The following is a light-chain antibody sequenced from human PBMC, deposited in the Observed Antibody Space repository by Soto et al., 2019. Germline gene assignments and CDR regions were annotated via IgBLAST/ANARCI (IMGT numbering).Light chain of an antibody. CDR3: SSYTTSSTHWV. J-gene: IGLJ3*02. Sequence: QSALTQPASASGSPGQSITISCTGTSSDVGGYNYVSWYQQHPGKAPKLMIYEVSNRPSGVSNRFSGSKSGNTASLTISGLQAEDEADYYCSSYTTSSTHWVFGGGTKLTVL. V-gene: IGLV2-14*01. CDR2: EVS. CDR1: SSDVGGYNY.